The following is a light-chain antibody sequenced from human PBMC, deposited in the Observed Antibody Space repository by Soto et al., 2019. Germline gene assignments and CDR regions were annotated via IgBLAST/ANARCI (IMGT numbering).Light chain of an antibody. CDR3: SSDTRTLII. CDR2: EVS. CDR1: SSDVGGYNY. V-gene: IGLV2-14*01. J-gene: IGLJ1*01. Sequence: QCYLTQPASVSGSPGQSITISCTGTSSDVGGYNYVSWYQQHPGKAPKLMIYEVSNRPSGVSNRFSGSKSGNTASLTISGLQTEDDADYYCSSDTRTLIIFGTG.